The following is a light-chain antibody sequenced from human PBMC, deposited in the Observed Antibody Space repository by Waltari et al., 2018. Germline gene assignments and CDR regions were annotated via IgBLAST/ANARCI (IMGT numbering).Light chain of an antibody. Sequence: QSALTQPPPAPGPPGQSATAPSPGPSSALGGYNSVPCSQQHPGKAPKLMIYEVSKRASGVPDRFSGSKSGNTASLTVSGLQAEDEADYYCSSYAGGIDFYVLFGGGTKLTVL. V-gene: IGLV2-8*01. CDR2: EVS. J-gene: IGLJ2*01. CDR1: SSALGGYNS. CDR3: SSYAGGIDFYVL.